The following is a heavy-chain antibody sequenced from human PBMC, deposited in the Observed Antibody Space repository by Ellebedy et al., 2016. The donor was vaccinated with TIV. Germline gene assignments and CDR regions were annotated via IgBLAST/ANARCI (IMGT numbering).Heavy chain of an antibody. D-gene: IGHD6-13*01. CDR1: GGSISSSSYY. Sequence: SETLSLXXTVSGGSISSSSYYWGWIRQPPGKGLEWIGSIYYSGSTYYNPSLKSRVTISVDTSKNQFSLKLSSVTAADTAVYYCARVSEAAFDYWGQGTLVTVSS. CDR3: ARVSEAAFDY. J-gene: IGHJ4*02. V-gene: IGHV4-39*07. CDR2: IYYSGST.